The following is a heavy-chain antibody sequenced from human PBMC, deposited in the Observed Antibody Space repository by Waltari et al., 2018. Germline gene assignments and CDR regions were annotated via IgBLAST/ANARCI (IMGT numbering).Heavy chain of an antibody. Sequence: EVQLVESGGGLVQPGGSLRLSCAASGFTFSSYWMSWVRQAPGKGLEWVANVKQDGSEKYYVDSVKGRFTISRDNAKNSLYLQMNSLRAEEAAVYYCARRKTEVMITLGGVIVKSGYFDLWGRGTLVTVSS. J-gene: IGHJ2*01. D-gene: IGHD3-16*02. V-gene: IGHV3-7*01. CDR2: VKQDGSEK. CDR1: GFTFSSYW. CDR3: ARRKTEVMITLGGVIVKSGYFDL.